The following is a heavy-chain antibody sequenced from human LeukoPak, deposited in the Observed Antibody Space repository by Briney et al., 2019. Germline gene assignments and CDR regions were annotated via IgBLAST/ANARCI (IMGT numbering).Heavy chain of an antibody. CDR3: ARDGVDIVVVPAAIRVLENYGMDV. CDR2: INAGNGNT. V-gene: IGHV1-3*01. Sequence: GASVKVSCKASGYTFTSYAMHWVRQAPGQRLEWMGWINAGNGNTKYSQKFQGRVTITRDTSASTAYMELSSLRSEDTAVYYCARDGVDIVVVPAAIRVLENYGMDVWGQGTTVTVSS. J-gene: IGHJ6*02. D-gene: IGHD2-2*02. CDR1: GYTFTSYA.